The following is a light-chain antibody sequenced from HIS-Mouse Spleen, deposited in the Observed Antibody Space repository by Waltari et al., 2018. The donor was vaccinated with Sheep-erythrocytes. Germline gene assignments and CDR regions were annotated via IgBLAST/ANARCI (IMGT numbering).Light chain of an antibody. V-gene: IGKV2-30*02. J-gene: IGKJ2*01. CDR2: KVS. Sequence: ELTQPPSVSVSPGQTASITCRSSQSLVHSDGNTYLNWFQQRPGQSPRRLIYKVSNRDSGVPDRFSGSGSGTDFTLKISRVEAEDVGVYYCMQGTFGQGTKLEIK. CDR1: QSLVHSDGNTY. CDR3: MQGT.